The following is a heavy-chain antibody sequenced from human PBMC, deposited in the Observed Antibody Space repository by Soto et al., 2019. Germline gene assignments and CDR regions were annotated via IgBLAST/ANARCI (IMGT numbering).Heavy chain of an antibody. CDR1: GYTFTSYG. V-gene: IGHV1-18*01. D-gene: IGHD1-1*01. CDR2: ISARNGNT. CDR3: ARGRYGDY. J-gene: IGHJ4*02. Sequence: QVHLVQSGAEVKKPGASVKVSCKASGYTFTSYGITWVRQAPGQGLEWMGWISARNGNTDYAQKLQGRVIVTRDTSSSTAYMELRSLRSDDTAVYYCARGRYGDYWGQGALVTVSS.